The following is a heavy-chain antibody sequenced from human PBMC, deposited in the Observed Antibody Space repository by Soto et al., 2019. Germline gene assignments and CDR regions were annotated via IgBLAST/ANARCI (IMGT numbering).Heavy chain of an antibody. J-gene: IGHJ6*02. CDR2: INHSGST. CDR1: GGSFSGYY. D-gene: IGHD2-2*01. CDR3: ASTKSYQLLSYYYYYGMDV. Sequence: SETLSLTCAVYGGSFSGYYWSWIRQPPGKGLEWIGEINHSGSTNYNPSLKSRVTISVDTSKNQFSLKLSSVTAADTAVYYCASTKSYQLLSYYYYYGMDVWGQGTTVTVSS. V-gene: IGHV4-34*01.